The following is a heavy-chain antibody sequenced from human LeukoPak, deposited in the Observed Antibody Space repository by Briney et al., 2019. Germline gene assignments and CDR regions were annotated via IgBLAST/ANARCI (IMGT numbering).Heavy chain of an antibody. V-gene: IGHV3-23*01. CDR3: ARDKPAAGNFEY. D-gene: IGHD6-13*01. CDR2: ISGSGGST. CDR1: GFRFPSYA. Sequence: GGSLRLSCAASGFRFPSYAMSWVRQAPGKGLEWVSSISGSGGSTYYADSEKGRFTISRDNSKNTLYLQMNSLRAEDTAMYYCARDKPAAGNFEYWGQGTLVTVSS. J-gene: IGHJ4*02.